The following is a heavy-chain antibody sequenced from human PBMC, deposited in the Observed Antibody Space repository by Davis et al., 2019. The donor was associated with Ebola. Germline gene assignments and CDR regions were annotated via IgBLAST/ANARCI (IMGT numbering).Heavy chain of an antibody. CDR3: TRLWSSGDY. D-gene: IGHD6-19*01. J-gene: IGHJ4*02. CDR2: IRSKANSYAT. Sequence: GGSLRLSCAASGFTFSGSAMHWVRQASGKGLEWVGRIRSKANSYATAYAASVKGRFTISRDDSKNTAYLQMNSLKTEDTAVYYCTRLWSSGDYWGQGTLVTVSS. V-gene: IGHV3-73*01. CDR1: GFTFSGSA.